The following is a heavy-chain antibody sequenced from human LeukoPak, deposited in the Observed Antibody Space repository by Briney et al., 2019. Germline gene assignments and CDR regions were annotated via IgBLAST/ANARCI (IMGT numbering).Heavy chain of an antibody. V-gene: IGHV1-2*02. CDR2: INPNRGGT. J-gene: IGHJ5*02. D-gene: IGHD2-2*01. CDR3: ARGGGYCSSTSCSWFDP. Sequence: ASVKVSCKASGYTFTGYYLHWVRQAPGQGLAWMGWINPNRGGTNYAQKFQGRVTMTRDTSISTAYMELSRLRSDDTAVYYCARGGGYCSSTSCSWFDPWGQGTLVTVSS. CDR1: GYTFTGYY.